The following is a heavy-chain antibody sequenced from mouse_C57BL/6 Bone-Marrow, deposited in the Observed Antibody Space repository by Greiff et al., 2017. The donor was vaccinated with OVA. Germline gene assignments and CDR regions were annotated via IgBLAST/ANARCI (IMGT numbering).Heavy chain of an antibody. CDR2: IDPSDSYT. J-gene: IGHJ4*01. Sequence: QVQLQQPGAELVKPGASVKLSCKASGYTFTSYWMQWVKQRPGQGLEWIGEIDPSDSYTNYNQKFKGKATLTVDTSSSTAYMQLSSLTSEDSAVYYCTKAVRFYAMDYWGQGTSVTVSS. V-gene: IGHV1-50*01. CDR3: TKAVRFYAMDY. D-gene: IGHD6-1*01. CDR1: GYTFTSYW.